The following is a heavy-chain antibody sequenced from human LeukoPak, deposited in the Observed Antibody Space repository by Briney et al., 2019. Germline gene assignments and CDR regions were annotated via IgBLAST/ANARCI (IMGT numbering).Heavy chain of an antibody. CDR3: ARVTMVRGVISSRFNWFDP. J-gene: IGHJ5*02. CDR1: AYTFTSYG. CDR2: ISAYNGNT. Sequence: ASVKVSCKASAYTFTSYGISWVRQAPGQGLEWMGWISAYNGNTNYAQKLQGRVTMTTDTSTSTAYMELRSLRSDDTAVYYCARVTMVRGVISSRFNWFDPWGQGTLVTVSS. D-gene: IGHD3-10*01. V-gene: IGHV1-18*01.